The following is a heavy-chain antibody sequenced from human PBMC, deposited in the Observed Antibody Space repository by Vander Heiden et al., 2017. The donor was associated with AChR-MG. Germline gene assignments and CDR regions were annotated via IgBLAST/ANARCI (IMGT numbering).Heavy chain of an antibody. CDR2: ISHDGSNK. D-gene: IGHD3-10*01. CDR3: AREASFGQLLSSPLDF. J-gene: IGHJ4*02. CDR1: GFSLTNYA. Sequence: QVQLVESGGGVVQPGRSRRLSCAASGFSLTNYALHWVRQAPGKGLEWVALISHDGSNKYHAESVKGRFTISRDNFKNTLYLQMNGLRPEDTAVYYCAREASFGQLLSSPLDFWGQGTLVTVSS. V-gene: IGHV3-30-3*01.